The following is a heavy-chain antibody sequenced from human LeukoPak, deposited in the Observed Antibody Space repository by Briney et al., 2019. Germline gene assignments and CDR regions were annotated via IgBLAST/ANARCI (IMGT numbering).Heavy chain of an antibody. J-gene: IGHJ4*02. CDR3: AKLRYSSGPY. D-gene: IGHD6-19*01. CDR1: GFTFSSYT. V-gene: IGHV3-23*01. CDR2: ISGSGGGP. Sequence: GGSLRLSCAASGFTFSSYTMSWVRQAPGKGLEWVSTISGSGGGPYYADSVKGRFTISRDNSKNTLYLQMNSLRAEDTAVYSCAKLRYSSGPYWGQGTLVTVSS.